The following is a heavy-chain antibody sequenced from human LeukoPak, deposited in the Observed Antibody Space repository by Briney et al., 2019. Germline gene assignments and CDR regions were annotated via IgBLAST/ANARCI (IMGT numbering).Heavy chain of an antibody. CDR1: GYTFTGYY. D-gene: IGHD3-10*01. J-gene: IGHJ4*02. V-gene: IGHV1-2*02. CDR3: ARESRITMVRGALNY. CDR2: INPNSGGT. Sequence: ASVKVSCKASGYTFTGYYMHWVRRAPGQGLEWMGWINPNSGGTNYAQKFQGRVTMTRDTSISTAYIELSRLRSDDTAVYYCARESRITMVRGALNYWGQGTLVTVSS.